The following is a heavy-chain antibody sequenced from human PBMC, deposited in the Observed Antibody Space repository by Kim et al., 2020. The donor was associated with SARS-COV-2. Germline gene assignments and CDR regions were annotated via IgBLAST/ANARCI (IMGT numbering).Heavy chain of an antibody. J-gene: IGHJ6*02. CDR2: IDPSDSYT. CDR3: ARWGGASYQLLYSPSYGMDV. CDR1: GYSFTSYW. V-gene: IGHV5-10-1*01. Sequence: GESLKISCKGSGYSFTSYWISWVRQMPGKGLEWMGRIDPSDSYTNYSPSFQGHVTISADKSISTAYLQWSSLKASDTAMYYCARWGGASYQLLYSPSYGMDVWGQGTTVTVSS. D-gene: IGHD2-2*02.